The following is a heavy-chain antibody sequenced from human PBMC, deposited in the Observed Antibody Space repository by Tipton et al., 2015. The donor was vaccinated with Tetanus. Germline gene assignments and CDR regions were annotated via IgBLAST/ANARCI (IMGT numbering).Heavy chain of an antibody. CDR1: GGSMSGSGHY. D-gene: IGHD5/OR15-5a*01. CDR2: ISYSGRT. Sequence: TLSLTCIVSGGSMSGSGHYGAWVRQSPGKGLEWIGSISYSGRTYYSPSLKRRVTMSVDTSKKDFSVRLGSVTAADTAVYYCARLREIVSRSGWAFDYWGQGTLITVSS. J-gene: IGHJ4*02. V-gene: IGHV4-39*02. CDR3: ARLREIVSRSGWAFDY.